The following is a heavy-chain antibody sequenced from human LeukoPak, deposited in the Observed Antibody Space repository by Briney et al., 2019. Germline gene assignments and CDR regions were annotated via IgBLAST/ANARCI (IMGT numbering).Heavy chain of an antibody. CDR3: ARRGSPPIDFDY. V-gene: IGHV5-51*01. J-gene: IGHJ4*02. CDR1: GHSFATYW. Sequence: GESLKISCQGSGHSFATYWIAWVRQMPGKGLEWMGIIYPGDSDTKYSPSFQGQVTISADKSINTAYLQWSSLKASDTAMYYCARRGSPPIDFDYWGLGTLVTVSS. CDR2: IYPGDSDT.